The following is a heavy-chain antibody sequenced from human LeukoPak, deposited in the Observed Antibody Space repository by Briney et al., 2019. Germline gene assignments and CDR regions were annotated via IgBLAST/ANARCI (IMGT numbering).Heavy chain of an antibody. V-gene: IGHV4-34*01. CDR3: ASQHGSGSYSDY. CDR1: GGSFSGYY. Sequence: SETLSLTCAVYGGSFSGYYWSWIRQPPGKGLEWIGEINNSGSTNYNPSLKSRVTISVDTSKNQFSLKLSSVTAADTAVYYCASQHGSGSYSDYWGQGTLVTVSS. D-gene: IGHD3-10*01. J-gene: IGHJ4*02. CDR2: INNSGST.